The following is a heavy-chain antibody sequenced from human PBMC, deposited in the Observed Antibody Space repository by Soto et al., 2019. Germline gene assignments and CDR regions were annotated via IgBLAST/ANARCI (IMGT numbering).Heavy chain of an antibody. J-gene: IGHJ4*02. D-gene: IGHD3-10*01. CDR3: ASRQTYFYGSWTPFDN. V-gene: IGHV4-34*01. Sequence: QVQLQQWGAGLLKPSETLSLTCGVYGGYFSAYYWSWIRQSPGKGLEWIGEINHSGSTNYNPSLKSRVTISVDTSKNQFSLKLSSVTAADTAVYYCASRQTYFYGSWTPFDNWGQETLVTVSS. CDR2: INHSGST. CDR1: GGYFSAYY.